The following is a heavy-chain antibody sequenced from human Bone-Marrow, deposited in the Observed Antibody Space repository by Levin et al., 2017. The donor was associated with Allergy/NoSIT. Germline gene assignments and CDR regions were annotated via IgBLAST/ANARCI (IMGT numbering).Heavy chain of an antibody. CDR3: ARDGERLVGYFDY. CDR1: GDSVSSGGYY. J-gene: IGHJ4*02. V-gene: IGHV4-31*03. D-gene: IGHD1-1*01. Sequence: SSETLSLTCTVSGDSVSSGGYYWSWIRHLPGKGLQWIGYVFYNENVYYHPSLKTRATISVDASKNQFSLSLNSATAADTAVYYCARDGERLVGYFDYWGQGILVTVSS. CDR2: VFYNENV.